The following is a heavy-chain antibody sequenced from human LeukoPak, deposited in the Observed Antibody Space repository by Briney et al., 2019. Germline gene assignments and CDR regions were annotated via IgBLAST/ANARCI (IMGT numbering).Heavy chain of an antibody. J-gene: IGHJ5*02. V-gene: IGHV1-2*02. D-gene: IGHD2-15*01. CDR1: GYTFTGYY. CDR3: AREDIVVVVAATGWFDP. CDR2: INPNSGGT. Sequence: ASVKVSCKASGYTFTGYYMHWVRQAPGQGLEWMGWINPNSGGTNYAQKFQGRVTMTRDTSISTAYMELSRLRSDDTAVYYCAREDIVVVVAATGWFDPWGQGTLVTVSS.